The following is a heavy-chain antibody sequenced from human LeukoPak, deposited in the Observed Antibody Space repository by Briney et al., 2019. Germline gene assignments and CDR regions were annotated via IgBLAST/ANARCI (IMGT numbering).Heavy chain of an antibody. V-gene: IGHV4-59*01. CDR2: IYHTGST. Sequence: SETLSLTCTVSGDSITSYFWSWVRQPPGKRLEWIGYIYHTGSTNYNPSLESRVTISVDLSRNHFSLKLNSVTPADTAVYYCARAHPNGYIGYWGQGTLVTVSS. D-gene: IGHD5-18*01. CDR1: GDSITSYF. J-gene: IGHJ4*02. CDR3: ARAHPNGYIGY.